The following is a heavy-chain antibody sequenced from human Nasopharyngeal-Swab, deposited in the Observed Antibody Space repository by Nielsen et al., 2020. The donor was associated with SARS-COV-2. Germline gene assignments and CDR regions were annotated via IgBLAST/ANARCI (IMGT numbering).Heavy chain of an antibody. D-gene: IGHD5-12*01. CDR3: ASTSGYGLNWFDP. CDR1: GFTFSSYW. V-gene: IGHV3-7*01. Sequence: GGSLRLSCAASGFTFSSYWMSWVRQAPGKGLEWVVNIKQDGSEKYYVDSVKGRFTISRDNAKNSLYLQMNSLRAEDTAVYYCASTSGYGLNWFDPWGQGTLVTVSS. J-gene: IGHJ5*02. CDR2: IKQDGSEK.